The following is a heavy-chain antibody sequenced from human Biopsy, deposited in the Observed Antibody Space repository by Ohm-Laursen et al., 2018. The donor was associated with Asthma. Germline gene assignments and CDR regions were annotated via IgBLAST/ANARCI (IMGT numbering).Heavy chain of an antibody. CDR1: RFTYE. CDR2: ISYDGNIR. D-gene: IGHD6-19*01. V-gene: IGHV3-30-3*01. CDR3: AREGVAGTHIED. Sequence: SLRLSCPASRFTYEMHWVRQAPGKGPEWVAVISYDGNIRYYADYVNGRFPISRDYSKKTLSLQMNSLTVEDSAVYYCAREGVAGTHIEDWGQGTLVTVSS. J-gene: IGHJ4*02.